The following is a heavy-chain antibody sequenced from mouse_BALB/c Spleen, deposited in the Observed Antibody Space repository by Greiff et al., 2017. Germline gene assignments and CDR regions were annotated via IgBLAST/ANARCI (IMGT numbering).Heavy chain of an antibody. CDR2: ISSGSSTI. J-gene: IGHJ2*01. D-gene: IGHD1-1*01. CDR1: GFTFSSFG. Sequence: EVKLVESGGGLVQPGGSRKLSCAASGFTFSSFGMHWVRQAPEKGLEWVAYISSGSSTIYYADTVKGRFTISRDNPKNTLFLQMASLRSEDTAIYYCARDTTVGGFDYWGQGTTLTVSS. CDR3: ARDTTVGGFDY. V-gene: IGHV5-17*02.